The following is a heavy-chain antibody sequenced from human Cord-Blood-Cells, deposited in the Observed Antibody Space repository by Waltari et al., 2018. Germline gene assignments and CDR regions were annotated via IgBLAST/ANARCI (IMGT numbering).Heavy chain of an antibody. D-gene: IGHD2-2*01. V-gene: IGHV4-59*01. J-gene: IGHJ4*02. CDR1: GGSISSYY. Sequence: QVQLQESGPGLVKPSETLSLTCTVSGGSISSYYWSWIRQPPGKGLEWIGYIYYSGSTTYNPSLKSRVTISVDTSKNQFSLKLSAVTAADTAVYYCARHCSSTSCYDYWGQGTLVTVSS. CDR3: ARHCSSTSCYDY. CDR2: IYYSGST.